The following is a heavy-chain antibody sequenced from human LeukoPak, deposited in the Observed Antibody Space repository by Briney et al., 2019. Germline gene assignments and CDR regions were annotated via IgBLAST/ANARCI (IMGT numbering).Heavy chain of an antibody. CDR2: VDYSGGDT. D-gene: IGHD4-17*01. J-gene: IGHJ4*02. Sequence: GGSLRLSCTASGFTLSSYEMSWIRQAPGKGLEWVSSVDYSGGDTHYADSVMGRFTISRDNSKNTLYLQLNSLNADDTAVYYCTTGYGVFDYLGQGTLVTVSS. V-gene: IGHV3-23*01. CDR3: TTGYGVFDY. CDR1: GFTLSSYE.